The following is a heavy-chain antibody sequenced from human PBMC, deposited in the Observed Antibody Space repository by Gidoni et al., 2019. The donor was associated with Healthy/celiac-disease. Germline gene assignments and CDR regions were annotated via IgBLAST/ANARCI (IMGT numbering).Heavy chain of an antibody. CDR3: AFNYDDDYGDHPVFDY. CDR2: IIPIFGTA. CDR1: GGTFSSYA. V-gene: IGHV1-69*01. D-gene: IGHD4-17*01. J-gene: IGHJ4*02. Sequence: QVQLVQSGAEVKKPGSSVKVSCKASGGTFSSYAISWVRQAPGQGLEWMGGIIPIFGTANYAQKFQGRVTITADESTSTAYMELSSLRSEDTAVYYCAFNYDDDYGDHPVFDYWGQGTLVTVSS.